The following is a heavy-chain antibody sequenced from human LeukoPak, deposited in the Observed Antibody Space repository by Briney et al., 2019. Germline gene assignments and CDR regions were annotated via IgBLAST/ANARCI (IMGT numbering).Heavy chain of an antibody. CDR1: GFTFSSYA. Sequence: AGGSLRLSCAASGFTFSSYAMSWVRQAPGKGLEWVSAISGSGGSTYYADSVKGRFTISRDNSKNTLYLQMNGLRAEDTAVYYCAKDQYYDILTGYSIWGQGTLVTVSS. J-gene: IGHJ4*02. CDR3: AKDQYYDILTGYSI. CDR2: ISGSGGST. V-gene: IGHV3-23*01. D-gene: IGHD3-9*01.